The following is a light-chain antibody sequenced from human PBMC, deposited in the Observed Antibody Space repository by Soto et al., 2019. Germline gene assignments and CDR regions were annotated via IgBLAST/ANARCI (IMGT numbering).Light chain of an antibody. V-gene: IGKV3-20*01. Sequence: TVLTQSPGTLSLSPGERATLSCRASQNVSSNLLVWYQQQPGQAPRLLIYAASSRATGIPDRCSGSGSGTDFSITIRRLEADDLEVYYCQNYGNFWTFGQGTKVEIK. CDR3: QNYGNFWT. CDR1: QNVSSNL. J-gene: IGKJ1*01. CDR2: AAS.